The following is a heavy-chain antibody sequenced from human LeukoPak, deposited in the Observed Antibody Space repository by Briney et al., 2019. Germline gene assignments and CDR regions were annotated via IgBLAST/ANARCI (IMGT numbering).Heavy chain of an antibody. CDR3: ARDLILWFGEFDYYYYGMDV. CDR1: GFTVSSNY. J-gene: IGHJ6*02. D-gene: IGHD3-10*01. V-gene: IGHV3-66*02. Sequence: GGSLRLSCAASGFTVSSNYMSWVRQAPGKVLEWVSVIYSGGSTYYADSVKGRFTISRDNSKNTLYLHMNSLRAEDTAVYYCARDLILWFGEFDYYYYGMDVWGQGTTVTVSS. CDR2: IYSGGST.